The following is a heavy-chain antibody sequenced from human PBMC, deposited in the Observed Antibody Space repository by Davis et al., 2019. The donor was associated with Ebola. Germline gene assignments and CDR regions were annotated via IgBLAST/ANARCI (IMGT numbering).Heavy chain of an antibody. CDR3: ARSRLAYCTNGVCPLGGGDYFDY. J-gene: IGHJ4*02. Sequence: PGGSLRLSCAASGFTFSSYAMHWVRQAPGKGLEWVAVISYDGSNKYYADSVKGRFTISRDNSKNTLYLQMNSLRDEDTAVYYCARSRLAYCTNGVCPLGGGDYFDYWGQGTLVTVSS. CDR2: ISYDGSNK. CDR1: GFTFSSYA. V-gene: IGHV3-30-3*01. D-gene: IGHD2-8*01.